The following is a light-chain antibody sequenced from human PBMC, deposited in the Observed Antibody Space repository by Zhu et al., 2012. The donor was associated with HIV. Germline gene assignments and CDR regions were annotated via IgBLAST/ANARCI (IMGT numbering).Light chain of an antibody. Sequence: IVLTQSPATLSLSPGERATVSCRASGSVRSFLAWYQQKPGQAPRLLIYDTSKRATGIPARFSGSGSGTGFTLTISSLEPEDFALYYCQQRSSWPLTFGGGTKVEIK. CDR1: GSVRSF. J-gene: IGKJ4*01. V-gene: IGKV3-11*01. CDR3: QQRSSWPLT. CDR2: DTS.